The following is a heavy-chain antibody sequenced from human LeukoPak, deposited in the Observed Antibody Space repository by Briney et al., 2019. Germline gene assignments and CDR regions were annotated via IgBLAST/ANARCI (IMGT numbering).Heavy chain of an antibody. D-gene: IGHD1-26*01. V-gene: IGHV3-33*01. CDR3: ARDRRVGGWYYYGMDV. CDR2: IWYDGSDK. CDR1: GFTFSNYG. Sequence: GGSLKLSCAASGFTFSNYGTHWVRQAPGKGLEWVAVIWYDGSDKYYADSVKGRFTISRDNSKNTLYLQMNSLRAEDTAVYYCARDRRVGGWYYYGMDVWGQGTTVTVSS. J-gene: IGHJ6*02.